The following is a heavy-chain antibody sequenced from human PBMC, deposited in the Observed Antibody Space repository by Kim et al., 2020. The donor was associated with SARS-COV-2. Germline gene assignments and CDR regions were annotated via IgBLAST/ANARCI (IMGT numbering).Heavy chain of an antibody. CDR3: TTPGGVPAATDNYYYYYGMDV. D-gene: IGHD2-2*01. CDR1: GFTFSNAW. J-gene: IGHJ6*02. CDR2: IKSKTDGGTT. V-gene: IGHV3-15*01. Sequence: GGSLRLSCAASGFTFSNAWMSWVRQAPGKGLEWVGRIKSKTDGGTTDYAAPVKGRFTISRDDSKNTLYLQMNSLKTEDTAVYYRTTPGGVPAATDNYYYYYGMDVWGQGTTVTVSS.